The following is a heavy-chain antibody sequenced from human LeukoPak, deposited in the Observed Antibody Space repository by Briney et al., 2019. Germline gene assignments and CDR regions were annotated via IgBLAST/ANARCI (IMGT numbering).Heavy chain of an antibody. J-gene: IGHJ6*03. CDR3: ARVMVSGQRHMDV. V-gene: IGHV3-74*01. CDR1: GYTFSSYW. Sequence: GGSLRLSCAASGYTFSSYWMHWVRQAPGKGLVWVSRINGDGSTTHYADSVKGRFTISRDNAKNTVCLQMNSLRAEDTAVYYCARVMVSGQRHMDVWGKGTTVTVSS. D-gene: IGHD6-25*01. CDR2: INGDGSTT.